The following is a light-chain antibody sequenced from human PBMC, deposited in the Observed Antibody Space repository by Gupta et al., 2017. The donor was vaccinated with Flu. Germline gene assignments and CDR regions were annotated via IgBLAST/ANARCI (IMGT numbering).Light chain of an antibody. CDR3: KQDLPTRT. CDR1: QSLLHSNGYNY. V-gene: IGKV2-28*01. CDR2: LGS. Sequence: DIVMTHSPLSLPVTPGEPASISCRSSQSLLHSNGYNYLDWYLQKPGQSPQLMIYLGSKRASGVTDRFSGSGEGKDFTLKSSRGEDEDGGVYYRKQDLPTRTFGQGTXVEIK. J-gene: IGKJ1*01.